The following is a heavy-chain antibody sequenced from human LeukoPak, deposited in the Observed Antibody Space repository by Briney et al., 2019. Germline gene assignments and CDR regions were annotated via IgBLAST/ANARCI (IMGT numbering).Heavy chain of an antibody. J-gene: IGHJ5*01. CDR3: ARGRTWLDS. D-gene: IGHD3/OR15-3a*01. Sequence: GGSLRLSCAASGFTFSYYWMSWVRHVPGKGLEWVANIKQDASENDYVDSAKGRFTISRDNAKNSVHLQMNSLRVEDTAVYYCARGRTWLDSWGQGTLVTVSS. CDR1: GFTFSYYW. V-gene: IGHV3-7*04. CDR2: IKQDASEN.